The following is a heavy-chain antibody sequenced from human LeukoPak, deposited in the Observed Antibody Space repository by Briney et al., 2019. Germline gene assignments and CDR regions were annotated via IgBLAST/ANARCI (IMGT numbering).Heavy chain of an antibody. CDR3: AREDCSGGSCSSDP. V-gene: IGHV4-59*01. D-gene: IGHD2-15*01. CDR1: GGTISSYY. CDR2: IYYSGST. J-gene: IGHJ5*02. Sequence: PSETLSLTRTVSGGTISSYYWNWIRQPPGKGLEWIGYIYYSGSTNYNPSLKSRVTISVDTSKNQFSLKLSSVTAADTAVYYCAREDCSGGSCSSDPWGQGTLVTVSS.